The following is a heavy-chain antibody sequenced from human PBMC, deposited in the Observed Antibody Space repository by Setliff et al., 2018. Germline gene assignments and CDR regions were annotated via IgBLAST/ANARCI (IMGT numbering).Heavy chain of an antibody. CDR1: GGSFSGYY. J-gene: IGHJ6*03. CDR2: INHSGST. CDR3: ARAYSYYYYYMDV. Sequence: SETLSLTCAVYGGSFSGYYWSWIRQPPGKGLEWIGEINHSGSTNYNPSLKSRVTISVDTSKNQFSLKLSSVTAADTAVYYCARAYSYYYYYMDVWGKGTTVAVSS. V-gene: IGHV4-34*01. D-gene: IGHD4-4*01.